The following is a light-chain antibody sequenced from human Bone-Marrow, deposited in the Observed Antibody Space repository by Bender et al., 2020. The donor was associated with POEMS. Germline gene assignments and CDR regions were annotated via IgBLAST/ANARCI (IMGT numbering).Light chain of an antibody. J-gene: IGLJ1*01. CDR1: NIGRRS. V-gene: IGLV1-36*01. CDR3: ASYDDSLNGPV. CDR2: YDD. Sequence: VLTQAPSVSVAPGQTAMITCGGNNIGRRSVQWYQQLPGEAPKLLIYYDDLLTPGVSDRFSGSRSGTSASLAISGLQSEDEADYYCASYDDSLNGPVFGTGTKVTV.